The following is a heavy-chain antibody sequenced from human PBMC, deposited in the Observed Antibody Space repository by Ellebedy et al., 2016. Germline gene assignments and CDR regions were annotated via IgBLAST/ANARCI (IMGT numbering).Heavy chain of an antibody. Sequence: GESLKISCAASGFTVSSNYMSWVRQAPGKGLEWVSVIYSGGSTYYAYSVKGRFTISSENSKNTLYLQMNSLRAGDTAVYYCIQVDTAMVLALWGQGTLVTVSS. V-gene: IGHV3-53*01. D-gene: IGHD5-18*01. J-gene: IGHJ4*02. CDR3: IQVDTAMVLAL. CDR2: IYSGGST. CDR1: GFTVSSNY.